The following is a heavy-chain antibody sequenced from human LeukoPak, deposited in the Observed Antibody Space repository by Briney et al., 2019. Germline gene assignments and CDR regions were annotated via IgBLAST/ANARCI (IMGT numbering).Heavy chain of an antibody. J-gene: IGHJ4*02. Sequence: SETLSLTCTVSGGSVSSGSYYWSWIRQPPGKGLEWIGYIYYSGSTNYNPSLKNRVTISVDTSKNQFSLKLSSVTAADTAVYYCAREPNYYDSSGYFFDYWGQGTLVTVSS. CDR3: AREPNYYDSSGYFFDY. CDR2: IYYSGST. D-gene: IGHD3-22*01. V-gene: IGHV4-61*01. CDR1: GGSVSSGSYY.